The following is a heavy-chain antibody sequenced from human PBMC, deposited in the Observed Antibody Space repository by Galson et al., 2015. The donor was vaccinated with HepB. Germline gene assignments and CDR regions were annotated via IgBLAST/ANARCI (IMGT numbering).Heavy chain of an antibody. D-gene: IGHD3-3*01. CDR3: ATNPDYASNGNYSFYY. J-gene: IGHJ4*02. CDR2: MSGSGGST. Sequence: SLRLSCAASGFRFNNYAMSWVRRAPGKGLEWVSGMSGSGGSTYYVDSVKGRFTISRDNSKNTMWLQMNSLRVEDTAVYYCATNPDYASNGNYSFYYWGRGTLVTVSS. V-gene: IGHV3-23*01. CDR1: GFRFNNYA.